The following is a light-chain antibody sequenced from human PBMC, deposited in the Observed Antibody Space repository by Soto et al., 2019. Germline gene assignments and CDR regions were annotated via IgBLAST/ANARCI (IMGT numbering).Light chain of an antibody. CDR2: AAS. J-gene: IGKJ2*01. Sequence: ELVWTQSPGTLSLSPGERATLSCRAIQSVNSRSLAWYQQKPGQAPSLLIYAASSRATGIPDRFSGSRSGTDFTLSISRLEPEDFAGYYCQQYGSSPPYTFGQGTKLEIK. V-gene: IGKV3-20*01. CDR3: QQYGSSPPYT. CDR1: QSVNSRS.